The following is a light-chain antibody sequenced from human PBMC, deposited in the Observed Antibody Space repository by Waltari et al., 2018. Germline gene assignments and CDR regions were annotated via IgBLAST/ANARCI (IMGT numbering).Light chain of an antibody. CDR1: ATHIGVNF. V-gene: IGLV1-47*01. CDR2: KND. CDR3: AAWDDRLYTVM. Sequence: QSVLTQPPSASGTPGQRVTISCSGGATHIGVNFVYWYRQLPGTAPKLLLYKNDQRPSGVPDRISGSKSGTSASLVISGLRSEDEADYYCAAWDDRLYTVMFGGGTKLTVL. J-gene: IGLJ3*02.